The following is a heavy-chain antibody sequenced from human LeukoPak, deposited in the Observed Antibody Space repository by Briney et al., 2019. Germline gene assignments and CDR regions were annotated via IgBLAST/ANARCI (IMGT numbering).Heavy chain of an antibody. CDR1: GFTFSSYA. D-gene: IGHD3-22*01. CDR2: ISGSGGST. J-gene: IGHJ3*02. V-gene: IGHV3-23*01. CDR3: AKADGSDYYDSSLAPGDAFDI. Sequence: GGSLRLSCAASGFTFSSYAMSWVRQAPGKGLEWVSAISGSGGSTYYADSMKGRFTISRDNSKNTLYLQMNSLRAEDTAVYYCAKADGSDYYDSSLAPGDAFDIWGQGTMVTVSS.